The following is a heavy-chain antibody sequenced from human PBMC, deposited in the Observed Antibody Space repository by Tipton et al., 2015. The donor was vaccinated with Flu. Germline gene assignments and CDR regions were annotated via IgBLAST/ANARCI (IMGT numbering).Heavy chain of an antibody. V-gene: IGHV4-39*07. J-gene: IGHJ5*02. D-gene: IGHD4-11*01. CDR2: VYYSGST. Sequence: TLSLTCTVSGGSLSSSNHYWGWIRQPPGKGLEWIGSVYYSGSTYYNPSLKSRVTISVDASKNQFSLRLSSVTAADTAVYYCARRDYSNYVSEPKNWFDPWGQGTLVTVSS. CDR3: ARRDYSNYVSEPKNWFDP. CDR1: GGSLSSSNHY.